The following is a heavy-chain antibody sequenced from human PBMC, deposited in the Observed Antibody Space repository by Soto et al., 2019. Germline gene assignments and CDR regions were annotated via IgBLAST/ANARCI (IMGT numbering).Heavy chain of an antibody. CDR3: AKIRGSGYSVSYYGDY. CDR1: GFTFSSYV. CDR2: ISGSGGNT. Sequence: EVQLLESGGGLVQPGGSLKLSCAASGFTFSSYVMSWVRQAPGKGLEWVSVISGSGGNTYHADSVKGRFTISRDNSKNTLYLQMNGLRAEDTAVYYCAKIRGSGYSVSYYGDYWGRGTLVTVSS. D-gene: IGHD5-12*01. V-gene: IGHV3-23*01. J-gene: IGHJ4*02.